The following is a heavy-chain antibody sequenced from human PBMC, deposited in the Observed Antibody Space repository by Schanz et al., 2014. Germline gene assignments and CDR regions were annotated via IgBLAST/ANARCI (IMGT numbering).Heavy chain of an antibody. CDR1: GYTFPSYV. V-gene: IGHV1-18*04. CDR2: LNVYNGDT. Sequence: QVQLVQSGSEVKKPGASVKVSCKASGYTFPSYVISWVRQAPGQGLEWMGWLNVYNGDTKFAKTFQDRVTLTTDTATSTAYMELRSLRTDDTAVYYCARNIIATARAYDIWGQGTMVTVSS. D-gene: IGHD6-13*01. J-gene: IGHJ3*02. CDR3: ARNIIATARAYDI.